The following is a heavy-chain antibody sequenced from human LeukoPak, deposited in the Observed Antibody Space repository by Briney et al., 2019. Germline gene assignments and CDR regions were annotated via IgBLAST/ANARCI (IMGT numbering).Heavy chain of an antibody. CDR3: AKGGKWDVTPFDY. CDR1: GFILRNNW. D-gene: IGHD1-26*01. CDR2: ISGGGGSA. Sequence: GGSLRLSCAASGFILRNNWMNWVRQAPGKGLEWVSTISGGGGSAYYADSVKGRFTISRDNSKNTLYLQVNSLRAEDTAVYYCAKGGKWDVTPFDYWGQGALVTVSS. V-gene: IGHV3-23*01. J-gene: IGHJ4*02.